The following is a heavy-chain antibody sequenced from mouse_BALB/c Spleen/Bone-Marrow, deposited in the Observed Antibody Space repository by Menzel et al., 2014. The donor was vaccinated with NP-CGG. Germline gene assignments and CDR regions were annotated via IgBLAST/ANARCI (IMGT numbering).Heavy chain of an antibody. J-gene: IGHJ1*01. Sequence: LVESGAELVRPGTSVKISCKASGYTFTNYWLGWVKQRPGHGLEWIGDIYPGGGYTNYNEKFKGKATLTADTSSSTAYMQLSSRTSEDSAVYFCAREVRRYFDVWGAGTTVTVSS. CDR1: GYTFTNYW. D-gene: IGHD2-14*01. CDR3: AREVRRYFDV. CDR2: IYPGGGYT. V-gene: IGHV1-63*02.